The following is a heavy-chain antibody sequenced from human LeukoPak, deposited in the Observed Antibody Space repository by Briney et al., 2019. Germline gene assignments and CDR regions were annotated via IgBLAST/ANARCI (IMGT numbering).Heavy chain of an antibody. CDR3: ASFDSSSAFDY. CDR1: GYTFTSYD. J-gene: IGHJ4*02. CDR2: MNPNSGNT. Sequence: GASVKVSCKASGYTFTSYDINWVRQATGQGLEWMGWMNPNSGNTGYAQKFQGRVTMTRDTSISTAYMEMSRLRPDDTAVYYCASFDSSSAFDYWGQGTLVTVSS. V-gene: IGHV1-8*01. D-gene: IGHD6-6*01.